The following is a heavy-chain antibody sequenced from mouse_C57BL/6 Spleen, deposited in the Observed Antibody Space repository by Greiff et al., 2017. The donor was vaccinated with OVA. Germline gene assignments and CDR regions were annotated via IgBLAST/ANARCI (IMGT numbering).Heavy chain of an antibody. J-gene: IGHJ2*01. CDR1: GYTFTSYW. Sequence: VQLQQPGAELVKPGASVKLSCKASGYTFTSYWMQWVKQRPGQGLEWIGEIDPSDSYTNYNQKFKGKATLTVDTSSSTAYMQLSSLTSEDAAVYYCARLGRGNFDYWGQGTTLTVSS. D-gene: IGHD4-1*01. V-gene: IGHV1-50*01. CDR2: IDPSDSYT. CDR3: ARLGRGNFDY.